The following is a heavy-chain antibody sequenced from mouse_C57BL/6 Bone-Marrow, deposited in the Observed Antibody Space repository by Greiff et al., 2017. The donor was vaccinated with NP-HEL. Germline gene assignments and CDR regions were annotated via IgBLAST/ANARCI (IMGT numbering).Heavy chain of an antibody. V-gene: IGHV1-50*01. Sequence: QVQLQQPGAELVKPGASVKLSCKASGYTFTSYWMQWVKQRPGQGLEWIGEIDPSDSYTNYNQKFKGKATLTVDTSSSTAYMQLSSLTSEDSAVYYCRGYYYAMDYWGQGTSVTVSS. CDR1: GYTFTSYW. CDR2: IDPSDSYT. J-gene: IGHJ4*01. CDR3: RGYYYAMDY.